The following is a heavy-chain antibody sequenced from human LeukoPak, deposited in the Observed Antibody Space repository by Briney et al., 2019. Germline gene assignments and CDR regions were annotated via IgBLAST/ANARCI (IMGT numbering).Heavy chain of an antibody. Sequence: PSETLSLTCTVSGDSISSSSYYWGWIRQSPGKGLEWIGSIFYSGSTDYNPSLKSRVTISIDTSKNQFSLKLSSVTAADTAVYYCARNVYCSGGSCYYNWFDPWGQGTLVIVSS. CDR1: GDSISSSSYY. CDR2: IFYSGST. D-gene: IGHD2-15*01. V-gene: IGHV4-39*01. CDR3: ARNVYCSGGSCYYNWFDP. J-gene: IGHJ5*02.